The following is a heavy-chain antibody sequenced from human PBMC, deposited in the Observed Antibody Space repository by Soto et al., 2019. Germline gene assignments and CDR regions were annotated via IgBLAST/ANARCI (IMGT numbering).Heavy chain of an antibody. CDR1: GFTFSTYA. CDR2: IRGSGGST. V-gene: IGHV3-23*01. D-gene: IGHD6-6*01. CDR3: AKHLRSSSPRSPIDY. J-gene: IGHJ4*02. Sequence: EMQLLESGGGLVQPGGSLRLSCAVSGFTFSTYAMTWVRQAPGKGLEWVSGIRGSGGSTYYADSVKGRFTISRDNSKNTLYLQMNSLRAEDTAVYYCAKHLRSSSPRSPIDYWGPGTLVTVSS.